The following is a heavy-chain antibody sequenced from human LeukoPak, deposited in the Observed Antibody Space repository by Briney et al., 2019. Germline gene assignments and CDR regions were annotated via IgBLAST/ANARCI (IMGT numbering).Heavy chain of an antibody. V-gene: IGHV3-66*01. Sequence: GGSLRLSCAASGFTFSSYAMSWVRQAPGKGLEWVSVIYSAGTTYYTESVKGRFTISGDNSKNTLYLQMNSLRAEDTAVYYCARVLRGYDTRAYYYHYFDYWGQGTLVTVSS. CDR3: ARVLRGYDTRAYYYHYFDY. CDR2: IYSAGTT. J-gene: IGHJ4*02. D-gene: IGHD3-22*01. CDR1: GFTFSSYA.